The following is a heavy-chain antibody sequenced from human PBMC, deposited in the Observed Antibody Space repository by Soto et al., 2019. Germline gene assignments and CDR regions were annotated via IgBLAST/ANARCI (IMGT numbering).Heavy chain of an antibody. J-gene: IGHJ6*02. Sequence: GSLRLSCAASGFTFSSYGMHWVRQAPGKGLEWVAVISYDGSNKYYADSVKGRFTISRDNSKNTLYLQMNSLRAEDTAVYYCAKNYYGSGSPALYYGMDVWGQGTTVTVSS. CDR1: GFTFSSYG. CDR2: ISYDGSNK. D-gene: IGHD3-10*01. V-gene: IGHV3-30*18. CDR3: AKNYYGSGSPALYYGMDV.